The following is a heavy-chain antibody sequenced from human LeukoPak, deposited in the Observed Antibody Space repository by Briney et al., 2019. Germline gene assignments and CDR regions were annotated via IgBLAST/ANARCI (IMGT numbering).Heavy chain of an antibody. Sequence: PGGSLRLSCTASGFTFNNAWMSWVRQVPGRGLEWVGRIESKNDGGTTDYAAPVKGRFTISRDDSKNTLYLQMNSLKTEDTGVYYCTTERVHSEKWYYFDYWGQGTLVTVSS. CDR1: GFTFNNAW. CDR3: TTERVHSEKWYYFDY. J-gene: IGHJ4*02. D-gene: IGHD1-26*01. CDR2: IESKNDGGTT. V-gene: IGHV3-15*04.